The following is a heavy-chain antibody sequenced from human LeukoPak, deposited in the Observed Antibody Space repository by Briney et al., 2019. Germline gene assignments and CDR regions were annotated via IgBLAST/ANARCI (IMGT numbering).Heavy chain of an antibody. Sequence: SETLSLTCTVSGASISSALYYWAWIRQHPGGGLEWIGHIYGTWNTYYSPSLKSRLTISIDTSGSQFSLELRSVTAADTAVYYCASQKMTTREFDSWGQGTRVTVSS. J-gene: IGHJ4*02. D-gene: IGHD5-24*01. CDR3: ASQKMTTREFDS. V-gene: IGHV4-31*03. CDR1: GASISSALYY. CDR2: IYGTWNT.